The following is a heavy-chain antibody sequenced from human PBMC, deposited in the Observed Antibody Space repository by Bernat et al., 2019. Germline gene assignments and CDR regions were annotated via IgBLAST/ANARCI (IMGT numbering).Heavy chain of an antibody. J-gene: IGHJ3*02. CDR2: ISSSSSYI. V-gene: IGHV3-21*01. CDR1: GFTFSSYS. D-gene: IGHD5-18*01. CDR3: ARNRYSYGFLDAFDI. Sequence: EVQLVESGGGLVKPGGSLRLSCAASGFTFSSYSMNWVRQAPGKGLEWVSSISSSSSYIYYADSVQGRFTISRDNAKNSLYLQMNSLRAEDTAVYYCARNRYSYGFLDAFDIWGQGTMVTVSS.